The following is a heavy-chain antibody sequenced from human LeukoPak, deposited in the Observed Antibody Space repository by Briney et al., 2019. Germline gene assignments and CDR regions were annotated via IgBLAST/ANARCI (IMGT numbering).Heavy chain of an antibody. CDR2: FYVGGAT. D-gene: IGHD5-24*01. V-gene: IGHV3-53*01. CDR3: ARGDGYNFFDY. CDR1: GFSVTNNY. J-gene: IGHJ4*02. Sequence: GGSLRRSCAVSGFSVTNNYMSWVRQAPGKGLEWVSVFYVGGATYYAASVKGRFTISRDNSENTLYLQMKSLRAEDTAVYYCARGDGYNFFDYWGQGILVTVSS.